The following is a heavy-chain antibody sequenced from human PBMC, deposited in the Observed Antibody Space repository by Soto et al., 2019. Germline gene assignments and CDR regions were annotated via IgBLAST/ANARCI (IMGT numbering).Heavy chain of an antibody. CDR3: ARGDTAMVTSYFDL. CDR2: IWYDGSNK. Sequence: QVQLVESGGGVVQPGRSLRLSCAASGFTFSSYGMHWVRQAPGKGREWVAVIWYDGSNKYYADSVKGRFTISRDNSKNTLYLQINSLRAEDTTVYYCARGDTAMVTSYFDLWGRGTLVTVSS. V-gene: IGHV3-33*01. J-gene: IGHJ2*01. CDR1: GFTFSSYG. D-gene: IGHD5-18*01.